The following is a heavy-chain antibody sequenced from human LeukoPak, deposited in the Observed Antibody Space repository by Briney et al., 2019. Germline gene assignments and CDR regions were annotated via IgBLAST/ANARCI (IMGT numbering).Heavy chain of an antibody. CDR3: ARDSPNDGILWWSIDY. J-gene: IGHJ4*02. V-gene: IGHV3-74*01. CDR1: GFTFSSYW. CDR2: INRDGSST. Sequence: GGSLRLSCAASGFTFSSYWMHWVRQVPGKGLVWVSRINRDGSSTSYADSLKGRFTISRDNAKNSLFLQMNSLRAEDTAVYYCARDSPNDGILWWSIDYWGQGTLVTVSS. D-gene: IGHD2-21*01.